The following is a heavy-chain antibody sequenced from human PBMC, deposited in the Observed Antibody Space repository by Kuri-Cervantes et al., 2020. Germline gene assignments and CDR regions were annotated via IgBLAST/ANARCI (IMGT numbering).Heavy chain of an antibody. J-gene: IGHJ5*02. Sequence: SETLSLTCAVYGGSFSGYYWSWIRQPPGKGLEWIGEINHSGSTNYNPSLKSRVTISVDTSKNQFSLKLSSVTAADTAVYYCARDLEGTWLSGAWGQGTLVTVSS. V-gene: IGHV4-34*01. D-gene: IGHD3-22*01. CDR3: ARDLEGTWLSGA. CDR2: INHSGST. CDR1: GGSFSGYY.